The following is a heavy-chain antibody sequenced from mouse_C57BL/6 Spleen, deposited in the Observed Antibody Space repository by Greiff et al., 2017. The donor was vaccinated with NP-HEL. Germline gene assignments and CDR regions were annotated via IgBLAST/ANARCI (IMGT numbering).Heavy chain of an antibody. CDR1: GYTFTSYG. CDR2: IYPRSGNT. Sequence: VQLQQSGAELARPGASVKLSCKASGYTFTSYGISWVKQRTGQGLEWIGEIYPRSGNTYYNEKFKGKATLTADKSSSTAYMELRSLTSEDSAVYFCARRGGSSSYYYAMDYWGQGTSVTVSS. D-gene: IGHD1-1*01. CDR3: ARRGGSSSYYYAMDY. J-gene: IGHJ4*01. V-gene: IGHV1-81*01.